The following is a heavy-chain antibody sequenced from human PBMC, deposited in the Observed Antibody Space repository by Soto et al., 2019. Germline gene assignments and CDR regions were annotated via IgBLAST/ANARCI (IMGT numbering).Heavy chain of an antibody. CDR3: AREVGATLNWCDP. V-gene: IGHV1-69*01. CDR1: GGTFSSYA. J-gene: IGHJ5*02. Sequence: QVQLVQSGAEVKKPGSSVKVSCKASGGTFSSYAISWVRPAPGQGLEWMGGIIPIFGTANYAQKFQGRVTVTVDDSTSTAYMDLSSLRSEYTAVYYCAREVGATLNWCDPWGQGTLVTVPS. CDR2: IIPIFGTA. D-gene: IGHD1-26*01.